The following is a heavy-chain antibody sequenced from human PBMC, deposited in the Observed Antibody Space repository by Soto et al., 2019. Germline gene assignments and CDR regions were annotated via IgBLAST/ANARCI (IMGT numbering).Heavy chain of an antibody. J-gene: IGHJ6*03. CDR3: ARDGTNYYYYYMDV. Sequence: PGGSLRLSCAAPGFTFSSYWVHWVRQAPGKGLVWVSRINSDGSSTSYADSVKGRFTISRDNAKNTLYLQMNSLRAEDTAVYYCARDGTNYYYYYMDVWGKGTTVTVSS. V-gene: IGHV3-74*01. D-gene: IGHD1-26*01. CDR2: INSDGSST. CDR1: GFTFSSYW.